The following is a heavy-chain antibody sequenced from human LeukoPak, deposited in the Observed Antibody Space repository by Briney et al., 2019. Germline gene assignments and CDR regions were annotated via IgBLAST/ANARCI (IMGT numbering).Heavy chain of an antibody. CDR1: GFTFSSYA. J-gene: IGHJ4*02. CDR3: AKDSRDYYDSSGYDGWLY. Sequence: GGSLRLSCAASGFTFSSYAMSRVRQAPGKGLEWVSAISGSGGSTYYADSVKGRFTISRDNSKNTLYLQMNSLRAEDTAVYYCAKDSRDYYDSSGYDGWLYWGQGTLVTVSS. CDR2: ISGSGGST. V-gene: IGHV3-23*01. D-gene: IGHD3-22*01.